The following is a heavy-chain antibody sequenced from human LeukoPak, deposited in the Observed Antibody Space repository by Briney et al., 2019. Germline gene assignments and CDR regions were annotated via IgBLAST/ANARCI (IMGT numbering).Heavy chain of an antibody. Sequence: RASVKVSCKGSGYSFRSYGINWVRQAPGQGLEWMGWINPNSGGTNYAQKFQGRVTMTRDTSISTAYMELSRLRSDDTAVYYCARDSGYCSSTSCYVWFDPWGQGTLVTVSS. V-gene: IGHV1-2*02. CDR2: INPNSGGT. CDR3: ARDSGYCSSTSCYVWFDP. D-gene: IGHD2-2*01. J-gene: IGHJ5*02. CDR1: GYSFRSYG.